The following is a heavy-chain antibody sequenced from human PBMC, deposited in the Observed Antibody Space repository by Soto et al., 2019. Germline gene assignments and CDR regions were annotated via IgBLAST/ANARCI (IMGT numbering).Heavy chain of an antibody. Sequence: QLQLQESGPGLAKPSETLSLPCTVSGCSVRSSAYYWDWIRQTPGKRLDWIGRIYYSGSTEYNPCLKSLVTISGKTDTNHFSLKVNSVTAAAAAVYYCVTDLAFCGSDCHSGEGNWFSPWGQGTIVTVSS. V-gene: IGHV4-39*02. CDR3: VTDLAFCGSDCHSGEGNWFSP. CDR2: IYYSGST. CDR1: GCSVRSSAYY. J-gene: IGHJ5*02. D-gene: IGHD2-21*02.